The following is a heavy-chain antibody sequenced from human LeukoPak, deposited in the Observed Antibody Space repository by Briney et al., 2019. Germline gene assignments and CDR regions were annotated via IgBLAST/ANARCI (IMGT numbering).Heavy chain of an antibody. J-gene: IGHJ4*02. CDR3: ARGYCSSGSCEPKDS. CDR1: GFTFSDYY. V-gene: IGHV3-11*04. CDR2: ITSSGDSK. D-gene: IGHD2-15*01. Sequence: PGGSLRLSCAASGFTFSDYYMNWIRQAPGKGLEWVSYITSSGDSKNYADSVKGRFTISRDNAKNSLFLQMNSLRAEDTAVYYCARGYCSSGSCEPKDSWGRGTLVTVSS.